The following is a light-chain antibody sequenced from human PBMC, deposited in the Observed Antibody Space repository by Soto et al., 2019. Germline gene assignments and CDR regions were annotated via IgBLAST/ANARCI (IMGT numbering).Light chain of an antibody. J-gene: IGLJ2*01. Sequence: QSVLTQPPSVSEAPRQTVTISCSGSSSNIGSNYVTWYQQLPGKAPKLLIYDNNEIPSGIPDRFSASKSGTSASLGITGLQSGDGADYYCGAWDDSLNVGLFGGGTKLTVL. CDR3: GAWDDSLNVGL. CDR2: DNN. CDR1: SSNIGSNY. V-gene: IGLV1-51*01.